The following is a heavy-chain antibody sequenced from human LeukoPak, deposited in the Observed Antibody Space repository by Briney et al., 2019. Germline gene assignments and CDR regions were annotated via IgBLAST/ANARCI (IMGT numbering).Heavy chain of an antibody. D-gene: IGHD2-21*02. CDR1: GYTCTIYY. CDR2: INPSGGST. Sequence: GASVKVSCTASGYTCTIYYMHWVRQAPGQGLEWMGIINPSGGSTSYAQKFQGRVTMTRDTSTSTVYMELSSLRSEDTAVYYCARVPLLHCGGDCYDGDYWGQGTLVTVSS. J-gene: IGHJ4*02. V-gene: IGHV1-46*01. CDR3: ARVPLLHCGGDCYDGDY.